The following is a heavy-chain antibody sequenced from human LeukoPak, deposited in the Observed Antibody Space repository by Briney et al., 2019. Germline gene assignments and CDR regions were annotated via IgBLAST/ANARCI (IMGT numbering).Heavy chain of an antibody. V-gene: IGHV1-69-2*01. CDR1: GYPFSDYY. D-gene: IGHD6-19*01. CDR2: VDPEDEET. J-gene: IGHJ4*02. CDR3: ATEIAVTDMIRYLDY. Sequence: ASVKISCKASGYPFSDYYMHWPQQAPGKGLEWMGRVDPEDEETMIAETFQGRVTMTADTSTDTAYMELSSLRSEDTAIYYCATEIAVTDMIRYLDYWGQGTLVTVSS.